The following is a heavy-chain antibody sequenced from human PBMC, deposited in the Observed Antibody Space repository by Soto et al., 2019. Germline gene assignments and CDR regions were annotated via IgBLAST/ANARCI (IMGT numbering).Heavy chain of an antibody. CDR2: IWYDGSNK. CDR1: GFTFSSYG. CDR3: ARDLGLYSSSRSGFDP. J-gene: IGHJ5*02. V-gene: IGHV3-33*01. Sequence: GGSLRLSCAASGFTFSSYGMHWVRQAPGKGLEWVAVIWYDGSNKYYADSVKGRFTISRDNSKKTLYLQMNSLRAEATAVYYWARDLGLYSSSRSGFDPWGQGTLVTVSS. D-gene: IGHD6-13*01.